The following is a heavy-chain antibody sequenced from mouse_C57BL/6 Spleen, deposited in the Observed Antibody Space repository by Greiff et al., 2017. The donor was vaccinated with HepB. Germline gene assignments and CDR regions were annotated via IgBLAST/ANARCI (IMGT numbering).Heavy chain of an antibody. J-gene: IGHJ3*01. Sequence: VQLQESGPGLVAPSQSLSITCTVSGFSFPSYGVSWVRQPPGKGLEWLGVIWGDGSTNYHSALISRLSISKDNSKSQVFLKLNSLQPDDTATYYCAKDYDGYQGGFAYWGQGTLVTVSA. D-gene: IGHD2-3*01. V-gene: IGHV2-3*01. CDR1: GFSFPSYG. CDR3: AKDYDGYQGGFAY. CDR2: IWGDGST.